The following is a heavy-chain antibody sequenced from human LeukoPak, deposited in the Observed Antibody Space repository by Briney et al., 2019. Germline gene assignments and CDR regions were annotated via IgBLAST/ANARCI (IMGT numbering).Heavy chain of an antibody. V-gene: IGHV4-34*01. CDR1: GGSFSGYY. CDR3: ARGRQNDY. CDR2: INHSGST. J-gene: IGHJ4*02. Sequence: SETLSLTCAVYGGSFSGYYWSWIRDPPGKGLEWIGEINHSGSTNYNPSLKSRVTISVDTSKNQFSLKLSSVTAADTAVYYCARGRQNDYWGQGTLVTVSS.